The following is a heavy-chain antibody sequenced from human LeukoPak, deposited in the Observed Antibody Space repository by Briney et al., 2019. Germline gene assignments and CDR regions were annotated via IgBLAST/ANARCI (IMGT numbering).Heavy chain of an antibody. CDR1: GYTFTGYY. J-gene: IGHJ4*02. CDR2: IYPRDSST. CDR3: ARDQEGFDY. Sequence: ASVKVSCKASGYTFTGYYIHWVRQAPGQGLEWMGMIYPRDSSTSYAQKFQGRVTVTRDTSTSTVHMELSGLRSEDTAVYYCARDQEGFDYWGQGTLVTVSS. V-gene: IGHV1-46*01.